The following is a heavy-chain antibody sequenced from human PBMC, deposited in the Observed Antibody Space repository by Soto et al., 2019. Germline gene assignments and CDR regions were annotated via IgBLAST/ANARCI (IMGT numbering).Heavy chain of an antibody. J-gene: IGHJ5*02. D-gene: IGHD6-13*01. V-gene: IGHV4-34*01. Sequence: SETLSLTCAVYGGSFSGYYWSWIRQPPGKGLEWIGEINHSGSTNYNPSLKSRVTISVDTSKNQFSLKLSSVTAADTAVYYCARGVAAAGTRDRIWFDPWGQGTLVTVSS. CDR1: GGSFSGYY. CDR2: INHSGST. CDR3: ARGVAAAGTRDRIWFDP.